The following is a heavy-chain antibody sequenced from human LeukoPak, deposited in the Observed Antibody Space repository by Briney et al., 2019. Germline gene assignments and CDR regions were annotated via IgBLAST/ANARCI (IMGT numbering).Heavy chain of an antibody. CDR2: IYSGGST. Sequence: AGSLRLSCAASGFTVSSNYMSWVRQAPGKGLEWVSVIYSGGSTYYADSVKGRFTISRDNSKNTLYLQMNSLRAEDTAVYYCARELWFGELPGGLDYWGQGTLVTVSS. D-gene: IGHD3-10*01. CDR3: ARELWFGELPGGLDY. V-gene: IGHV3-66*01. CDR1: GFTVSSNY. J-gene: IGHJ4*02.